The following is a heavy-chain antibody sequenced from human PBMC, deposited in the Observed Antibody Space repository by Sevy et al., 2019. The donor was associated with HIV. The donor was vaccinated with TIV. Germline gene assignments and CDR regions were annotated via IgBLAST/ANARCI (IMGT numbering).Heavy chain of an antibody. V-gene: IGHV1-2*06. CDR1: GYTFTGYY. CDR3: ARVSQGYGSGSYYIDY. CDR2: INPNSGGT. D-gene: IGHD3-10*01. J-gene: IGHJ4*02. Sequence: ASVKVSCKASGYTFTGYYMHWVRQAPGQGLEWMGRINPNSGGTNYAQKFQGRVTMTRDTSISTAYMELSRLRSDDTAVYSCARVSQGYGSGSYYIDYWGQGTLVTVSS.